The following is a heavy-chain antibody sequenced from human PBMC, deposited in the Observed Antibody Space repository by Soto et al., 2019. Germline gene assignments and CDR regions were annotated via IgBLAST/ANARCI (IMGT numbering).Heavy chain of an antibody. Sequence: LSLSCAASGFTFSSYWMHWVRQAPGKGLVWVSRINSDGSSTSYADSVKGRFTISRDNAKNTLYLQVNSLRAEDTAVYYCARALYVWLMHDNWFDHWCQGTMVTVSS. CDR1: GFTFSSYW. CDR2: INSDGSST. CDR3: ARALYVWLMHDNWFDH. V-gene: IGHV3-74*01. D-gene: IGHD3-16*01. J-gene: IGHJ5*02.